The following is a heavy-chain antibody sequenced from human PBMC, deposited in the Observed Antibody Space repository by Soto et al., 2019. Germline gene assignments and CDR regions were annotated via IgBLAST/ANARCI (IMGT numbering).Heavy chain of an antibody. D-gene: IGHD3-10*01. Sequence: SVKVSCKASGFTFTSSAMQWVRQARGQRLEWIGWIVVGSGNTNYAQKFQERVTITRDMSTSTAYMELSSLRSEDTAVYYCAAAPRYYYGSGKGVGGYYYYYGMEVWGQGTTVTVSS. CDR3: AAAPRYYYGSGKGVGGYYYYYGMEV. CDR2: IVVGSGNT. CDR1: GFTFTSSA. J-gene: IGHJ6*02. V-gene: IGHV1-58*02.